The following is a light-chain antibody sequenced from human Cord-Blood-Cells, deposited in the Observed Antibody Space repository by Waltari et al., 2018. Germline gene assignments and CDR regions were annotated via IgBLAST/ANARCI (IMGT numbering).Light chain of an antibody. CDR3: QSYDSSLSGSV. J-gene: IGLJ2*01. CDR2: GNS. CDR1: SPNIGLGSD. Sequence: QSVLTQPPSVSGAPGQRVTLSCTGSSPNIGLGSDVHRYQQLPGTAPKLLIYGNSNRPSGVPDRFSGSKSGTSASLAITGLQAEDEADYYCQSYDSSLSGSVFGGGTKLTVL. V-gene: IGLV1-40*01.